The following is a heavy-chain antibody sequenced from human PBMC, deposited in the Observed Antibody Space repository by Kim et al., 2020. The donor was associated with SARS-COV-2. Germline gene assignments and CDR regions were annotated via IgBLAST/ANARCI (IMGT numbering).Heavy chain of an antibody. CDR3: ASLCTIPRPGFDP. Sequence: GGSLRLSCAASGFTFSSYEMNWVRQAPGKGLEWVSYISSSGSTIYYADSVKGRFPISRDNAKNSLYLQMNSLRAEDTAVYYCASLCTIPRPGFDPWGQGTLVTVSS. J-gene: IGHJ5*02. V-gene: IGHV3-48*03. CDR1: GFTFSSYE. D-gene: IGHD3-3*01. CDR2: ISSSGSTI.